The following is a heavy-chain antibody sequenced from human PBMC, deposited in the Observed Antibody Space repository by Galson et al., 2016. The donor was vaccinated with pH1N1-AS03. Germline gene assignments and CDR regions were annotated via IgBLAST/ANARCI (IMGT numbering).Heavy chain of an antibody. CDR2: LNWNSASK. V-gene: IGHV3-9*01. CDR3: AREQKGTRGWYTVDY. J-gene: IGHJ4*02. CDR1: GFNFDSYA. D-gene: IGHD6-19*01. Sequence: SLRLSCAASGFNFDSYAMHWVRQAPGKGLEWVSGLNWNSASKEYADSVKGRFTTSRDNFKNILYLQMNSLRAEDTAVYFCAREQKGTRGWYTVDYWGQGTVVTVSS.